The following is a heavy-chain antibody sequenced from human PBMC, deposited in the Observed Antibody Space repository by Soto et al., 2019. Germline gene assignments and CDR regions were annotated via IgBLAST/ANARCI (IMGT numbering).Heavy chain of an antibody. J-gene: IGHJ4*02. Sequence: PGASLKISCKGSGYSSAGYWITWVRQKPGKGLEWMGRIDPRDSQTYDSPSFRGHVTISATKSITTVFLQWSSLRASDTAMYYCARQIYDSDTGPNFQYYFDSWGQGTPVTVSS. CDR2: IDPRDSQT. D-gene: IGHD3-22*01. V-gene: IGHV5-10-1*01. CDR1: GYSSAGYW. CDR3: ARQIYDSDTGPNFQYYFDS.